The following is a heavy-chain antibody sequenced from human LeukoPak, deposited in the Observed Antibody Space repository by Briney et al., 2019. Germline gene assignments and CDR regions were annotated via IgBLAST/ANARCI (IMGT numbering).Heavy chain of an antibody. CDR3: ARSGSMGLYR. J-gene: IGHJ5*02. CDR1: GVSFSGYY. D-gene: IGHD3-10*01. CDR2: INHSGST. V-gene: IGHV4-34*01. Sequence: SETLSLTRAVYGVSFSGYYWSWIRQPPGKGLEWIGEINHSGSTKYNPSLKSRVTISVDTSKNQFSLKLNSVTAADTAVYYCARSGSMGLYRWGQGNLVTVSS.